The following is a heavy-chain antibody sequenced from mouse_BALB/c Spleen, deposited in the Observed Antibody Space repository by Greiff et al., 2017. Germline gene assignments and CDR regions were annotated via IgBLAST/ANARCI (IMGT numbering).Heavy chain of an antibody. CDR1: GFTFSSFG. Sequence: EVKVVESGGGLVQPGGSRKLSCAASGFTFSSFGMHWVRQAPEKGLEWVAYISSGSSTIYYADTVKGRFTISRDNPKNTLFLQMTSLRSEDTAMYYCARDLWGAYWGQGTLVTVSA. D-gene: IGHD1-1*02. CDR2: ISSGSSTI. V-gene: IGHV5-17*02. CDR3: ARDLWGAY. J-gene: IGHJ3*01.